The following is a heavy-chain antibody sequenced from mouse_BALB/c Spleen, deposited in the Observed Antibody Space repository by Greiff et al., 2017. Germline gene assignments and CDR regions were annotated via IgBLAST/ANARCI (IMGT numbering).Heavy chain of an antibody. Sequence: EVMLVESGGGLVQPGGSLKLSCAASGFTFSSYGMSWVRQTPDKRLELVATINSNGGSTYYPDSVKGRFTISRDNAKNTLYLQMSSLKSEDTAMYYCARVGYYYGSSPSDVWGAGTTVTVSS. D-gene: IGHD1-1*01. CDR3: ARVGYYYGSSPSDV. V-gene: IGHV5-6-3*01. CDR2: INSNGGST. CDR1: GFTFSSYG. J-gene: IGHJ1*01.